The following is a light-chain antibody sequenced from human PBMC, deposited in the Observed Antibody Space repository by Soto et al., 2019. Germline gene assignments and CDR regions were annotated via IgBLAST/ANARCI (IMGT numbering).Light chain of an antibody. J-gene: IGLJ3*02. CDR1: SSDVGGYDS. V-gene: IGLV2-8*01. CDR2: EVS. CDR3: SSYAGSNTLV. Sequence: QSALTQPPSASGSPGQSVTFSCTGASSDVGGYDSVSWYQQHPGKVPKLMIYEVSKRPSGVPDRFSGSKSGNTASLTVSGLQADDEAAYYCSSYAGSNTLVFGGGTQLTVL.